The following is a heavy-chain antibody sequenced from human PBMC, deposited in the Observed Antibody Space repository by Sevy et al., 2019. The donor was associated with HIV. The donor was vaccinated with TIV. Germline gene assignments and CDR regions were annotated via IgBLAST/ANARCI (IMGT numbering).Heavy chain of an antibody. CDR1: GFTFSSYW. CDR3: ARDSIAVAGYPRVFYYFDY. J-gene: IGHJ4*02. V-gene: IGHV3-7*01. Sequence: GGSLRLSCAASGFTFSSYWMSWVRQAPGKGLEWVANIKQDGSEKYYVDSVKGRFTISRDNAKNSLYLQMNSLRAEDTAVYYWARDSIAVAGYPRVFYYFDYWGQGTLVTVSS. D-gene: IGHD6-19*01. CDR2: IKQDGSEK.